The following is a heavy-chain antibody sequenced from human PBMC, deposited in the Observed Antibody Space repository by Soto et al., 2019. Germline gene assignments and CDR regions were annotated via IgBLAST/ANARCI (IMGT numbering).Heavy chain of an antibody. CDR2: INHSGST. D-gene: IGHD2-2*01. CDR1: GGSFSGYY. V-gene: IGHV4-34*01. CDR3: ARGRQRYGSSTSCYGSTGNCFDP. Sequence: QVQLQQWGAGLLKPSETLSLTCAVYGGSFSGYYWSWIRQPPGKGLEWIGEINHSGSTNYNPSLKSRVTISVDTSKNQFSLKLSSVTAADTAVYYCARGRQRYGSSTSCYGSTGNCFDPWGQGTLVTVS. J-gene: IGHJ5*02.